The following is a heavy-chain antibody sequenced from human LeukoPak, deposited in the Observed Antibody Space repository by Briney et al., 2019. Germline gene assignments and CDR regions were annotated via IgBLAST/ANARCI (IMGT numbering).Heavy chain of an antibody. CDR1: GYFISSGYY. Sequence: SETLSLTCTVSGYFISSGYYWGWIRQPPGKGLQWIGSIHHSGSTYYNPSLKSRVTISVDTSKNQFSLKLSSVTAADTAVYYCASFWVEMATIDDYWGQGTLVTVSS. CDR3: ASFWVEMATIDDY. D-gene: IGHD5-24*01. CDR2: IHHSGST. V-gene: IGHV4-38-2*02. J-gene: IGHJ4*02.